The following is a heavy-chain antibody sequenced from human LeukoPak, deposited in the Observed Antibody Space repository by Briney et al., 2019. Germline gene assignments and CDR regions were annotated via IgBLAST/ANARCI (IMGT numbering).Heavy chain of an antibody. CDR3: ARETCSGGSCYLFDY. Sequence: SETLSLTCTVSGGSISNYYWSWIRQPPGKGLEWIGYIYYRGSTNYNPSLKSRVTISVDTSKTQFSLKVSSVTAADTAVYYCARETCSGGSCYLFDYWGQGTLVTVSS. CDR1: GGSISNYY. D-gene: IGHD2-15*01. V-gene: IGHV4-59*01. J-gene: IGHJ4*02. CDR2: IYYRGST.